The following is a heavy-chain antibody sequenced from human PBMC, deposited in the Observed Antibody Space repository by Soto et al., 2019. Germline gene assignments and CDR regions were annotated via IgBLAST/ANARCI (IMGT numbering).Heavy chain of an antibody. Sequence: GGSLRLSCTASGFTFGDYAMSWFRQAPGKGLEWVGFIRSKAYGGTTEYAASVKGRFTISRDDSKSIAYLQMNSLKTEDTAVYYCRGGVVLAAHYGMDVWGQGTTVTSP. CDR2: IRSKAYGGTT. V-gene: IGHV3-49*03. CDR1: GFTFGDYA. D-gene: IGHD2-2*01. CDR3: RGGVVLAAHYGMDV. J-gene: IGHJ6*02.